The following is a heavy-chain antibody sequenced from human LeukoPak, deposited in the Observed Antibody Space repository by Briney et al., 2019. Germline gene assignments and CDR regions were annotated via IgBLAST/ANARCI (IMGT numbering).Heavy chain of an antibody. J-gene: IGHJ4*02. D-gene: IGHD6-6*01. CDR3: ARAIAARSTFDY. CDR2: ISSSSSYI. CDR1: GFTFSSYS. Sequence: GGSLRLSCAASGFTFSSYSMNWVRQAPGKGLEWVSSISSSSSYIYYADSVKGRFTISRDNAKNSLYLRMNSLRAEDTAVYYCARAIAARSTFDYWGQGTLVTVSS. V-gene: IGHV3-21*01.